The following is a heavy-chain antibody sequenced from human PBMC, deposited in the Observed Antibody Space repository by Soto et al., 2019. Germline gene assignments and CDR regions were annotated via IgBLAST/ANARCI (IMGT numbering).Heavy chain of an antibody. Sequence: PSETLSLTCTVSGGSISSGDYYWSWIRQPPGKGLEWIGYIYYSGSTYYNPSLKSRVTISVDTSKNQFSLKLSSVTAADTAVYYCARVFSGYDYVWAIDYWGQGTLVTVSS. CDR2: IYYSGST. V-gene: IGHV4-30-4*01. CDR1: GGSISSGDYY. D-gene: IGHD5-12*01. CDR3: ARVFSGYDYVWAIDY. J-gene: IGHJ4*02.